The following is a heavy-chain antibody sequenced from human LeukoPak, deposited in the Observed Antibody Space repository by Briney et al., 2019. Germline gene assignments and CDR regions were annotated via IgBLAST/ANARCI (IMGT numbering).Heavy chain of an antibody. J-gene: IGHJ4*02. V-gene: IGHV3-21*01. D-gene: IGHD5-18*01. CDR3: ARVGYSYGHDLDY. CDR1: GFTFSRYS. Sequence: PGGSLTLTCAASGFTFSRYSMNWVRQAPGKGLGWVASISSSSSYIYYADSVKGRFTISRDNAKNSLYLQMNSLRAEDTAVYYCARVGYSYGHDLDYWGQGTLVTVSS. CDR2: ISSSSSYI.